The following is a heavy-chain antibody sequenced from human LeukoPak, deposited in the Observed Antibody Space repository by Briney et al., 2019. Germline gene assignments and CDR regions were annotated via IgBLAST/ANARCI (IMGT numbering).Heavy chain of an antibody. CDR3: ARVVGYYGSGAGGWFDP. CDR2: ISAYNGNT. D-gene: IGHD3-10*01. CDR1: GYTFTYYY. V-gene: IGHV1-18*04. Sequence: GASVKVSCKASGYTFTYYYMHWVRQAPGQGLEWMGWISAYNGNTNYAQKLQGRVTMTTDTSTSTAYMELRSLRSDDTAVYYCARVVGYYGSGAGGWFDPWGQGTLVTVSS. J-gene: IGHJ5*02.